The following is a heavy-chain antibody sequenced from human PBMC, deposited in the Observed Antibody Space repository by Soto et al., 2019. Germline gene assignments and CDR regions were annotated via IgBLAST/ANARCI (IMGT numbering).Heavy chain of an antibody. D-gene: IGHD6-6*01. CDR3: VKEAHRASRLEY. CDR1: GFTFSDFD. Sequence: QVQLVESGGGVVQPGRSLRLSRAASGFTFSDFDMHWVRQAPGKGLEWVAVISYRGSNKYYADSVKGRFTISRDNSNNMLYVQMDDLRPNDTAIYYCVKEAHRASRLEYWGRGTLVTVSS. CDR2: ISYRGSNK. J-gene: IGHJ4*02. V-gene: IGHV3-30*18.